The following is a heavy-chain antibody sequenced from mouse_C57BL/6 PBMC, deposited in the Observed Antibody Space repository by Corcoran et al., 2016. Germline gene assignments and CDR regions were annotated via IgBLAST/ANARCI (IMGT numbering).Heavy chain of an antibody. J-gene: IGHJ2*01. D-gene: IGHD2-4*01. CDR1: GYAFSSYW. V-gene: IGHV1-80*01. CDR2: IYPGDGDT. Sequence: QVQLQQSGAELVKPGASVKISCKASGYAFSSYWMNWVKQRPGKGLEWIGQIYPGDGDTNYNGKFKGKATLTADKSSSTAYMQLSSLTSEDSAVYFCAREGNYDGYVDYWGQGNTLTVSS. CDR3: AREGNYDGYVDY.